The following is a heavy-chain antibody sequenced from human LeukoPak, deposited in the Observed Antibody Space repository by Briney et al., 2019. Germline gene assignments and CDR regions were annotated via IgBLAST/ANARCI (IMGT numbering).Heavy chain of an antibody. J-gene: IGHJ4*02. CDR2: ISSSSSTI. CDR3: ARDFSVTTSFTDRAY. Sequence: GGSLRLSCAASGFTFSSYSMNWVRQAPGKGLEWVSYISSSSSTIYYADSVKGRFTIPRDNAKNSLYLQMNSLRDEDTAVYYCARDFSVTTSFTDRAYWGQGTLVTVSS. V-gene: IGHV3-48*02. D-gene: IGHD4-17*01. CDR1: GFTFSSYS.